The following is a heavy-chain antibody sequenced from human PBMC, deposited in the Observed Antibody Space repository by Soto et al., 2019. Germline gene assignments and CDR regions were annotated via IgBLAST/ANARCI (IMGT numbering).Heavy chain of an antibody. CDR3: GHWVEGSNVYFDY. CDR1: GFFFSGYA. D-gene: IGHD6-13*01. Sequence: EVQLLESGGGLVQPGGSLTLSCAASGFFFSGYAMTWARRAPGKGLEWVSAISGSGANAYYADSVKGRFTISRDNSKNTLYLQMNSLRAEDTAVYYCGHWVEGSNVYFDYWGRGTLVTVS. V-gene: IGHV3-23*01. CDR2: ISGSGANA. J-gene: IGHJ4*02.